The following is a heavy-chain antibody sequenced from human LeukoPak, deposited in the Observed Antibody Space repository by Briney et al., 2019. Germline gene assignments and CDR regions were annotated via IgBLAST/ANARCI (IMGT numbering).Heavy chain of an antibody. V-gene: IGHV4-39*01. CDR2: IYYSGST. CDR3: ARHSLERAYYDILTGYRIDY. J-gene: IGHJ4*02. D-gene: IGHD3-9*01. Sequence: SGTLSLTCTVSGGSISTNSYYWGWIRQPPGKGLEWIGSIYYSGSTYYNPSLKSRVTISVDTSKNQFSLKLSSVTAADTAVYYCARHSLERAYYDILTGYRIDYWGQGTLVTVSS. CDR1: GGSISTNSYY.